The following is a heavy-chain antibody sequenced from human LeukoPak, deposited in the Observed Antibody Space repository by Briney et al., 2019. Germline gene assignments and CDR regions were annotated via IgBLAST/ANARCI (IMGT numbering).Heavy chain of an antibody. Sequence: GGSLRLSCAASGFTFSGYWMSWVRQAPGKGLEWVANIKQDGSEKYYVDSVKGRFTISRDNAKNSLYLQMNSLRADDTAVYYCAREAVMPVAPVKIGTSDRPLYEYYGLDVWGQGTTVTVS. V-gene: IGHV3-7*03. D-gene: IGHD1/OR15-1a*01. CDR2: IKQDGSEK. CDR3: AREAVMPVAPVKIGTSDRPLYEYYGLDV. J-gene: IGHJ6*02. CDR1: GFTFSGYW.